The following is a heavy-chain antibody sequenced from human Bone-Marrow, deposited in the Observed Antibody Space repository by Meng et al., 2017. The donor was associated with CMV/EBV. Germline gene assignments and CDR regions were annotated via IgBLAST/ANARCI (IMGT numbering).Heavy chain of an antibody. CDR2: INPSGGST. CDR1: GYTFTSYY. CDR3: ARSGYNTYSSSSTNFDN. V-gene: IGHV1-46*01. J-gene: IGHJ4*02. D-gene: IGHD6-6*01. Sequence: ASVKVSCKASGYTFTSYYMHWVRQAPGQELEWMGIINPSGGSTSYAQKFQGRVTMSRDTSTSTVYMELSSLRSEDTAVYYCARSGYNTYSSSSTNFDNWGQGTLVTVSS.